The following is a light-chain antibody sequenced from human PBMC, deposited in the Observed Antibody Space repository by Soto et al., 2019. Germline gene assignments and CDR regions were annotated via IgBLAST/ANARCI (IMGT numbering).Light chain of an antibody. J-gene: IGLJ1*01. CDR1: SSDVGGYNY. CDR2: DVS. V-gene: IGLV2-14*03. Sequence: QSVLTQPASVSGSPGQSITVSCTGTSSDVGGYNYVSWYQQHPGKAPKLIIYDVSVRPSGVSDRFSASESGNTASLTISGLQAEDEADYYCSSYTVRGTIVFGGGTKVTVL. CDR3: SSYTVRGTIV.